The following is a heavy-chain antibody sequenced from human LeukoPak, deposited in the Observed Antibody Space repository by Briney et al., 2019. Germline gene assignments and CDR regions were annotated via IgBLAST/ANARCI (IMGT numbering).Heavy chain of an antibody. CDR3: ARARYYDILTGHYYFDY. J-gene: IGHJ4*02. CDR1: GFTFSSYS. V-gene: IGHV3-21*01. Sequence: PGGSLRLSCAASGFTFSSYSMNWVRQASGKGLEWVSSISSSSSYIYYADSVKGRFTISRDNAKNSLYLQMNSLRAEDTAVYYCARARYYDILTGHYYFDYWGQGTLVTVSS. D-gene: IGHD3-9*01. CDR2: ISSSSSYI.